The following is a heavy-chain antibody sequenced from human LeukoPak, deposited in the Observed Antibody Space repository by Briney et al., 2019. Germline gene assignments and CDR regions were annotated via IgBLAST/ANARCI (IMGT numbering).Heavy chain of an antibody. CDR2: ISDSGGDT. V-gene: IGHV3-23*01. J-gene: IGHJ4*02. Sequence: PGGSLRLSCVGSGFTFGSYAMSWVRQAPGKGLDWVSAISDSGGDTYSADSVKGRFIISRDNSKNTLNLQMNSLRAEDTAIYYCAKGSAAGRPYYFDYWGQGTLVTVSS. D-gene: IGHD6-6*01. CDR1: GFTFGSYA. CDR3: AKGSAAGRPYYFDY.